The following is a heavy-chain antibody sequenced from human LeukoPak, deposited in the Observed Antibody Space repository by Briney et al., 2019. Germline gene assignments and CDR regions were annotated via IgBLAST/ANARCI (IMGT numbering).Heavy chain of an antibody. V-gene: IGHV3-21*04. Sequence: GGSLRLSCAASGFTFSSYAMNWVRQAPGKGLEWVSSISSSSSYIYYADSVKGRFTISRDNAKNSLYLQMNSLRAEDTALYYCAKDPGNYDSSGGYYFDYWGQGTLVTVSS. CDR1: GFTFSSYA. CDR2: ISSSSSYI. D-gene: IGHD3-22*01. J-gene: IGHJ4*02. CDR3: AKDPGNYDSSGGYYFDY.